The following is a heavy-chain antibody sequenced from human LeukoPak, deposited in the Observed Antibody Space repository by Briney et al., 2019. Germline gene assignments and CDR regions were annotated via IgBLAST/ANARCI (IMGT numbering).Heavy chain of an antibody. D-gene: IGHD3-10*01. V-gene: IGHV4-59*12. Sequence: SETLSLTCTVSGASISSYYWSWIRQPPGKGLEWIGYIHYSGGTNHNPSPKSRVTISVDTSKNQFSLKLSSVTAADTAVYYCARSYGSGSYYYYYYYMDVWGKGTTVTISS. CDR3: ARSYGSGSYYYYYYYMDV. J-gene: IGHJ6*03. CDR1: GASISSYY. CDR2: IHYSGGT.